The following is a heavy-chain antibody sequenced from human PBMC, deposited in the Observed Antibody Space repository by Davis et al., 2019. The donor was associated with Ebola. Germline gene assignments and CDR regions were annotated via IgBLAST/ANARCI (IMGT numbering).Heavy chain of an antibody. D-gene: IGHD6-25*01. CDR1: GGSISSGGYY. CDR3: ARGLGIGAWFDP. CDR2: IYYSGST. J-gene: IGHJ5*02. V-gene: IGHV4-31*03. Sequence: LRLSCPVSGGSISSGGYYWSWIRQHPGKGLEWIGYIYYSGSTYYNPSLKSRVTISVDTSKNQFSLKLSSVTAADTAVYYCARGLGIGAWFDPWGQGTLVTVSS.